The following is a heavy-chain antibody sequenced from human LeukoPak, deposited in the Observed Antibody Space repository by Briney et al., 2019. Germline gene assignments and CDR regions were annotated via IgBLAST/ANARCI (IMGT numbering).Heavy chain of an antibody. CDR2: IKRKSDGGTT. D-gene: IGHD6-19*01. V-gene: IGHV3-15*01. Sequence: PGGSLRLSCAASGFTFTNAWMSWVRQAPGKGLEWVGRIKRKSDGGTTDYAAPVKGRFTISRDDSENTLYLQMNSLKSEDTAVYYCTTVRAVAGIYYYYYMDVWGRGTTVTVSS. CDR1: GFTFTNAW. CDR3: TTVRAVAGIYYYYYMDV. J-gene: IGHJ6*03.